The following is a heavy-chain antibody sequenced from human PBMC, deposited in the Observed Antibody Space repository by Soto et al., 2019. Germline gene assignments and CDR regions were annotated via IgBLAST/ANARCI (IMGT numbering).Heavy chain of an antibody. D-gene: IGHD3-22*01. CDR2: ISYDESDK. Sequence: QVQLVESGGGVVQPGRSLRLSCAASGFTFSTYAMHWVRQAPGKGLEWVAVISYDESDKLYADSVKGRFTISKDNSKNTLYLQMKSLRVEDTAVYYCVKSQFSDSGGSPLASWGQGTLVTVSS. CDR3: VKSQFSDSGGSPLAS. CDR1: GFTFSTYA. V-gene: IGHV3-30*18. J-gene: IGHJ4*02.